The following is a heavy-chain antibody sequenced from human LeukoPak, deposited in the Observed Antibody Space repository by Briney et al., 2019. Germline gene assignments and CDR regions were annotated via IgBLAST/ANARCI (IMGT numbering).Heavy chain of an antibody. V-gene: IGHV4-34*01. CDR1: GGSFSGHY. J-gene: IGHJ4*02. CDR2: INHSGST. D-gene: IGHD2-8*02. CDR3: ARAPASTGSIDY. Sequence: PSETLSLTCAVYGGSFSGHYRTWIRRPPGKGLEGIGQINHSGSTQYKSSLKSRVTISVDTSKDQFSLKLTSVTAADTAVYYCARAPASTGSIDYWGQGTPVTVSS.